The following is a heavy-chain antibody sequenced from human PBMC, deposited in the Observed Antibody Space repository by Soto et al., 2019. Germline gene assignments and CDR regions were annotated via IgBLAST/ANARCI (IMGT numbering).Heavy chain of an antibody. Sequence: ASETLSLTCTVSGGSISSYYWSWIRQPPGKGLEWVGYIYYSRSTNYNPSLKSRVTISVDTSKQQFSLKMNSVTAADTAVYFCARAAATGHPVVPDFWGQGALVNVSS. D-gene: IGHD6-13*01. V-gene: IGHV4-59*12. J-gene: IGHJ4*02. CDR1: GGSISSYY. CDR3: ARAAATGHPVVPDF. CDR2: IYYSRST.